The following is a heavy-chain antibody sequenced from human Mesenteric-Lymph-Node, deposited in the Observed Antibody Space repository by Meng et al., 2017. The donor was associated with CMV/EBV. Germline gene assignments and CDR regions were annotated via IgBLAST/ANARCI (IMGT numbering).Heavy chain of an antibody. V-gene: IGHV1-18*01. CDR1: GYTFTSYG. CDR2: ISAYNGNT. CDR3: ARESFDWLLFRSAFDI. J-gene: IGHJ3*02. D-gene: IGHD3-9*01. Sequence: GYTFTSYGISWVRQAPGQGLEWMGWISAYNGNTNYAQKLQGRVTMTTDTSTSTAYMELRSLRSDDTAVYYCARESFDWLLFRSAFDIWGQGTMVTVSS.